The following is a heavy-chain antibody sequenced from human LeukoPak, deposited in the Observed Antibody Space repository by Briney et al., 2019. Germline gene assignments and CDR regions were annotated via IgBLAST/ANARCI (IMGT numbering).Heavy chain of an antibody. Sequence: PSETLSLTCTVSDGSIRTYYWSWIRQSPGKGLEWIGYIYYSGSTSYNPSLKSRVTISIDTSKTQFSLKLSSVTAANTAVYYCARVVYSGSWGYFDYWGQGALVTVSS. J-gene: IGHJ4*02. V-gene: IGHV4-59*01. CDR2: IYYSGST. CDR1: DGSIRTYY. CDR3: ARVVYSGSWGYFDY. D-gene: IGHD3-10*01.